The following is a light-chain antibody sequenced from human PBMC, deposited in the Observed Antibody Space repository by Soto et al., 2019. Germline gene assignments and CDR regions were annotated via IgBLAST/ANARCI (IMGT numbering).Light chain of an antibody. V-gene: IGLV2-14*01. CDR1: SSDVGGYKY. CDR2: DVT. CDR3: SSYNTSCSYV. J-gene: IGLJ1*01. Sequence: QSALTQPASVSGSPGQSITISCTGTSSDVGGYKYVSWYQQHPDKAPKLIIYDVTNRPSGISNRFSGSKSGNTASLTISGLQAEDEADYYCSSYNTSCSYVFGTGTKITVL.